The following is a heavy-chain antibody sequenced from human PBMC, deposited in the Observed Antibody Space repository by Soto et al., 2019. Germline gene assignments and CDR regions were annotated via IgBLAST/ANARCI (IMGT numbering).Heavy chain of an antibody. J-gene: IGHJ6*02. D-gene: IGHD3-16*02. V-gene: IGHV1-8*01. CDR1: GYTFTSYD. CDR2: MNPNSGNT. CDR3: ARGSYYDYVWGSYRKAYYYYGMDV. Sequence: QVQLVQSGAEVKKPGASVKVSCKASGYTFTSYDINWVRQATGQGLEWMGWMNPNSGNTGYAQKFQGRVTMTRNTSISTAYMELSSLRSEVTAVYYCARGSYYDYVWGSYRKAYYYYGMDVWGQGTTVTVSS.